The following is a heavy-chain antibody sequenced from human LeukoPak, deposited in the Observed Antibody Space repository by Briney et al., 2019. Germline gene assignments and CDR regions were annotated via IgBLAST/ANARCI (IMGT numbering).Heavy chain of an antibody. CDR2: IIPIFGTA. Sequence: EASVTVSCKASGGTFSSYAISWVRQAPGQGLEWMGGIIPIFGTANYAQKFQGRVTITTDESTSTAYMELSSLRSEDTAVYYCAREDVAAAGTGMIDYWGQEPWSPSPQ. J-gene: IGHJ4*01. V-gene: IGHV1-69*05. D-gene: IGHD6-13*01. CDR3: AREDVAAAGTGMIDY. CDR1: GGTFSSYA.